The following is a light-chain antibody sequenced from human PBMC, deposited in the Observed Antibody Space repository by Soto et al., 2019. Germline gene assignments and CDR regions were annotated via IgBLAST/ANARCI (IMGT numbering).Light chain of an antibody. Sequence: EIVLTQSPGTLSLSPGERATLSCRASQSVSSSYLAWYQQKPGQAPRLLIYSSSTRATGIPDRFSGGGSGTDFTLTISKLEPEDFAVYYCQHYVRLPWTFGQGTKVDIK. J-gene: IGKJ1*01. CDR1: QSVSSSY. CDR3: QHYVRLPWT. CDR2: SSS. V-gene: IGKV3-20*01.